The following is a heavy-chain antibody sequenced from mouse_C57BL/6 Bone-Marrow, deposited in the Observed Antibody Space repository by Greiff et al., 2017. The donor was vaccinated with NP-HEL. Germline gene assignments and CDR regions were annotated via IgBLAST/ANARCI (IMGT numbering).Heavy chain of an antibody. CDR2: IDPSDSYT. D-gene: IGHD2-1*01. Sequence: QVQLQQPGAELVRPGTSVKLSCKASGYTFTSYWMHWVKQRPGQGLEWIGVIDPSDSYTNYNQKFKGKATLTVDTSSSTAYMQLSSLTSEDSAVYSDARVSNMDKWFAYWGQGTLVTVSA. CDR3: ARVSNMDKWFAY. J-gene: IGHJ3*01. V-gene: IGHV1-59*01. CDR1: GYTFTSYW.